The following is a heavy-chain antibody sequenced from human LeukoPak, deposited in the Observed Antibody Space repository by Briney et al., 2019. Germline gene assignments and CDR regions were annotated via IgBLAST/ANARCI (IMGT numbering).Heavy chain of an antibody. CDR1: GFTFSSYS. CDR3: ARGPGSYYNVLDY. CDR2: ISSSSSTI. V-gene: IGHV3-48*04. Sequence: PGGSLRLSCAASGFTFSSYSMNWVRQAPGKGLEWVSYISSSSSTIYYADSVKGRFTISRDNAKNTLYLQMNSLRAEDTAVYYCARGPGSYYNVLDYWGQGTLVTVSS. D-gene: IGHD3-10*01. J-gene: IGHJ4*02.